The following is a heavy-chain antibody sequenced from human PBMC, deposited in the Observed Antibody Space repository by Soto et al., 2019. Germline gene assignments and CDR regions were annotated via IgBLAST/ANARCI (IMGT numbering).Heavy chain of an antibody. J-gene: IGHJ4*01. Sequence: PGGSLRLSCAASGFTFSSYSMNWVRQAPGKGLEWVSSISSGTSYIYYADSLKGRFTISRDNAKNSLYLQMNSLRAEDTAVYYCAREGTRRAIDFWGQGTLVTVSS. CDR1: GFTFSSYS. V-gene: IGHV3-21*01. CDR2: ISSGTSYI. CDR3: AREGTRRAIDF.